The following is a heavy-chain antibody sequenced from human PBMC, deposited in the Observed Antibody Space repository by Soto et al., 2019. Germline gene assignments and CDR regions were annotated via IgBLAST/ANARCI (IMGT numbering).Heavy chain of an antibody. CDR2: IYNTGST. Sequence: QVQLQESGPGLVKPSETLSLTCTVSGASISRYYWSWIRQPPGKGLEWIGYIYNTGSTNHNPSLNSRVTISADTSKNEIYLKVNYVTAADTAMYYCARVKGTFGVLISGRDAFDIWGQGTMVRVSS. CDR3: ARVKGTFGVLISGRDAFDI. CDR1: GASISRYY. J-gene: IGHJ3*02. D-gene: IGHD3-3*01. V-gene: IGHV4-59*01.